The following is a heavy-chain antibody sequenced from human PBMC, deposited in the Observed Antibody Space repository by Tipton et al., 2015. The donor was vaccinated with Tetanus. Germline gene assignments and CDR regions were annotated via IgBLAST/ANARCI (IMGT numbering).Heavy chain of an antibody. D-gene: IGHD2-2*01. CDR1: GGSVRSGDYS. V-gene: IGHV4-61*08. CDR2: VSYSGRT. J-gene: IGHJ3*01. CDR3: ARRSYCSSSRCFDAFDL. Sequence: TLSLTCTVSGGSVRSGDYSWNWIRQPPGKGLEWLAYVSYSGRTNSNYSLKSRVAISMDTSKNQISLKLSSVTAADTAVYYCARRSYCSSSRCFDAFDLWGQGTMVTVSS.